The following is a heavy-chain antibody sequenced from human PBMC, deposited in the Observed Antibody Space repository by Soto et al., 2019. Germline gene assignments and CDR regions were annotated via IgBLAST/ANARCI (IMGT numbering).Heavy chain of an antibody. CDR3: ARDKAPVVLLGY. Sequence: EVQRVESGGGLVQPGGSLRLSCAASGFTFSSYSRNWVRQAPGKGLEWVSYISSSSSTIYYADSVKGRFTISRDNAKNSLYLHRNSLRDEDTAVYYCARDKAPVVLLGYWGQRTLVTVSS. J-gene: IGHJ4*02. V-gene: IGHV3-48*02. D-gene: IGHD2-8*01. CDR1: GFTFSSYS. CDR2: ISSSSSTI.